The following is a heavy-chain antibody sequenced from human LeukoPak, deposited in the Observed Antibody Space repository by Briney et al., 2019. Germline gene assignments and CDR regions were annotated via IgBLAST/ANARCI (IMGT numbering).Heavy chain of an antibody. J-gene: IGHJ4*02. Sequence: GASVKVSCKASGGTFSSYAISWVRQAPGQGPEWMGRIIPILGIANYAQKFQGRVTITADKSTSTAYVELSSLRSEDTAVYYCAQTGNYYDSSGPGYWGQGTLVTVSS. CDR1: GGTFSSYA. D-gene: IGHD3-22*01. V-gene: IGHV1-69*04. CDR3: AQTGNYYDSSGPGY. CDR2: IIPILGIA.